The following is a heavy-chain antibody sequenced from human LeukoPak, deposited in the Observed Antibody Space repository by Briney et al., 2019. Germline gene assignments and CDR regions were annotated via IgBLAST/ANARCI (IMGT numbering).Heavy chain of an antibody. J-gene: IGHJ4*02. D-gene: IGHD6-19*01. Sequence: SENLALNCTVPCWPINSKRYYRGWIRQAPGEGVGWIGGIYYSGSTYYNPSLRSRVTISVDTSKNQFSLKPSSVTAADTAVYYCARLSFRGYSSGSFDYWGQGTLVTVSS. CDR3: ARLSFRGYSSGSFDY. CDR2: IYYSGST. V-gene: IGHV4-39*01. CDR1: CWPINSKRYY.